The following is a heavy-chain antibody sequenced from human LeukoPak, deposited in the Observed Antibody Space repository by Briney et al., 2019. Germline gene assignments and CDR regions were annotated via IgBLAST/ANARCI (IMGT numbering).Heavy chain of an antibody. CDR3: ARDRDGYGYSDY. J-gene: IGHJ4*02. CDR1: GFTFSSYA. V-gene: IGHV3-30-3*01. Sequence: PGGSLRLSCAASGFTFSSYAMHWVRQAPGKGLEWVAVISYDGSNKYYADSVKGRFTISRDNSKNTLYLQMNSLRAEDTAVYYCARDRDGYGYSDYWGQGTLVTVSS. D-gene: IGHD3-16*01. CDR2: ISYDGSNK.